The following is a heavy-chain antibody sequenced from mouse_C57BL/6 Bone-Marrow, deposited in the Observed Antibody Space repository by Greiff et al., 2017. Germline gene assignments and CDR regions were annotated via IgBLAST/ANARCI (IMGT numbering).Heavy chain of an antibody. J-gene: IGHJ4*01. V-gene: IGHV5-4*01. CDR2: ISDGGSYT. D-gene: IGHD2-1*01. CDR1: GFTFSSYA. CDR3: ARDGDYGNYPYAMDY. Sequence: DVHLVESGGGLVKPGGSLKLSCAASGFTFSSYAMSWVRQTPEKRLEWVATISDGGSYTYYPDNVKGRFTISRDNAKNNLYLQMSHLKSEDTSMYYCARDGDYGNYPYAMDYWGQGTSVTVSS.